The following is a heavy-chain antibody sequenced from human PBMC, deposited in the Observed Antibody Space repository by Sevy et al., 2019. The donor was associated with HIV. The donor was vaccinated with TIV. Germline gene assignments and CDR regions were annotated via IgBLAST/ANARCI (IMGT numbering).Heavy chain of an antibody. CDR3: ARDRSFVGATRADAFDI. J-gene: IGHJ3*02. D-gene: IGHD1-26*01. CDR1: GFTFSSYS. Sequence: GGSLRLSCAASGFTFSSYSMNWVRQAPGKGLEWVSSISSSSYIYYADSVKGRFTISRDNAKNSLYLQMNSLRAEDTAVYYCARDRSFVGATRADAFDIWGQGTMVTVSS. V-gene: IGHV3-21*01. CDR2: ISSSSYI.